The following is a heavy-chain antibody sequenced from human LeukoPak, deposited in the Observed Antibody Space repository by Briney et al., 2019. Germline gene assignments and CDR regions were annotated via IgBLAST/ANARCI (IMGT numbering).Heavy chain of an antibody. J-gene: IGHJ4*02. CDR2: ISGSGGST. D-gene: IGHD3-22*01. V-gene: IGHV3-23*01. CDR3: AKLDYDRRYYCDY. CDR1: GGSFSGYY. Sequence: PSETLSLTCAVYGGSFSGYYWGWIRQPPGKGLEWVSAISGSGGSTYYADSVKGRFTISRDNSKNTLYLQMNSLRAEDTAVYYCAKLDYDRRYYCDYWGQGTLVTVSS.